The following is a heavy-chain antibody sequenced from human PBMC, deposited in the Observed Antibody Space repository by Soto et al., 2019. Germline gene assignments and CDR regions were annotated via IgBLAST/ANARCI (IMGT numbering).Heavy chain of an antibody. D-gene: IGHD6-19*01. CDR2: IYYSGST. V-gene: IGHV4-39*01. Sequence: SETLSLTCTVSGGSISSSSYYWGWIRQPPGKGLEWIGSIYYSGSTYYNPSLKSRVTISVDTSKNQFSLKLSSVTAADTAVYYCARSEWLVRVGAFDIWGQGTMVTVSS. CDR3: ARSEWLVRVGAFDI. CDR1: GGSISSSSYY. J-gene: IGHJ3*02.